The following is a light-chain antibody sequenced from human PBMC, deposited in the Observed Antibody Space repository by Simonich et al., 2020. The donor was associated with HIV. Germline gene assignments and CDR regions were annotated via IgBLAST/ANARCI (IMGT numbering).Light chain of an antibody. V-gene: IGKV3-15*01. CDR1: ESVSRY. CDR2: GAS. J-gene: IGKJ5*01. Sequence: EIVLTQSPATLSSSPGERATLSCRASESVSRYLAWYQQKPGQAPRLLIYGASTRATGIPARFSGSGSGTEFTLTINSMQSEDFAVYYCQQYSNWPPITFGQGTRLEIK. CDR3: QQYSNWPPIT.